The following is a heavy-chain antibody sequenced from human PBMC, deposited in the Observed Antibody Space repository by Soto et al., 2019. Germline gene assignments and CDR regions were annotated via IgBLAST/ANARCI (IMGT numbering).Heavy chain of an antibody. CDR1: GYTFTSYG. V-gene: IGHV1-18*04. Sequence: WASVKVSCKASGYTFTSYGITWVRQAPGQGLEWMGWISIYNGHTEFAQKFQGRVTMTTDISTTTAYMELRSLKFDDTALYYCARRGSGLVDFWGQGTSVTVSS. J-gene: IGHJ4*02. CDR2: ISIYNGHT. D-gene: IGHD6-19*01. CDR3: ARRGSGLVDF.